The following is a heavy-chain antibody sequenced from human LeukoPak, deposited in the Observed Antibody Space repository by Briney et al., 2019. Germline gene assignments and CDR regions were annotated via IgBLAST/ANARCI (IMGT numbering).Heavy chain of an antibody. D-gene: IGHD6-13*01. CDR2: IYHSGST. J-gene: IGHJ4*02. CDR1: GGSISSSNW. V-gene: IGHV4-4*02. Sequence: SGTLSLTCAVSGGSISSSNWWSWVRQPPGKGLEWIGEIYHSGSTNYNPSLKSRVTISVDRSKNQFSLKLSSVTAADTAVYYCARVQGIAAAGTGLVDYWGQGTLVTVSS. CDR3: ARVQGIAAAGTGLVDY.